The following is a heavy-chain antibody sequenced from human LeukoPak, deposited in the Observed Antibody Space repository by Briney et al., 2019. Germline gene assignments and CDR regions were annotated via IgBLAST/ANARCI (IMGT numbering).Heavy chain of an antibody. Sequence: SETLSLTCTVSGGSISSYYWSWIRQPPGKGLEWIGYIYYSGSTNYNPSLKSRVTISVDTSKNQFSLKLSSVTAADTAVYYCARQREYSSGWGGFDYWGQGTLVTVSS. J-gene: IGHJ4*02. D-gene: IGHD6-19*01. CDR2: IYYSGST. V-gene: IGHV4-59*08. CDR1: GGSISSYY. CDR3: ARQREYSSGWGGFDY.